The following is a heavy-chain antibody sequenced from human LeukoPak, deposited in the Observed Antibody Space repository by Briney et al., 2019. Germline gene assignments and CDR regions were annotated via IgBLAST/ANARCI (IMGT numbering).Heavy chain of an antibody. CDR3: ARVGLGIVATIPYNWLDP. V-gene: IGHV1-2*02. CDR1: GYTFTSYY. D-gene: IGHD5-12*01. CDR2: INPKSGDR. J-gene: IGHJ5*02. Sequence: ASVKVSCKASGYTFTSYYMHWVRQAPGQGLEWMGWINPKSGDRNYAQKFQGRVTLTRDTSIRTAYMDLSRLTSDDTAVYYCARVGLGIVATIPYNWLDPWGQGTLVTV.